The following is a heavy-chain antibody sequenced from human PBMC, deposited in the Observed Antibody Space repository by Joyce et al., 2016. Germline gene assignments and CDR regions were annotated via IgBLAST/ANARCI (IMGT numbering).Heavy chain of an antibody. V-gene: IGHV4-34*01. CDR3: ARVGGHFYESDY. D-gene: IGHD2/OR15-2a*01. J-gene: IGHJ4*02. Sequence: QVQLHQWGAGRLKPSETLSLTCAVYGGSFNDHYWSWARQPPGKGLEWIGEISHSGSVNYNPSLKSRVIIAVDTSKNQFSLKVTSVTAADTAVYYCARVGGHFYESDYWGQGTLVTVSS. CDR1: GGSFNDHY. CDR2: ISHSGSV.